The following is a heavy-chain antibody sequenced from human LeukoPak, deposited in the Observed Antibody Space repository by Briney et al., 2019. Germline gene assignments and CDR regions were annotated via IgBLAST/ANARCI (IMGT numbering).Heavy chain of an antibody. Sequence: GASVKLSCKASGYTFSSYDINWVRQATGQGLEWMGWMNPNSGNTGYAQKFQGRVTMTRNTSISTAYMELSSLRSEDTAVYYCARSSGWLQFDAFDIWGQGTMVTVSS. CDR1: GYTFSSYD. J-gene: IGHJ3*02. CDR2: MNPNSGNT. CDR3: ARSSGWLQFDAFDI. D-gene: IGHD5-24*01. V-gene: IGHV1-8*01.